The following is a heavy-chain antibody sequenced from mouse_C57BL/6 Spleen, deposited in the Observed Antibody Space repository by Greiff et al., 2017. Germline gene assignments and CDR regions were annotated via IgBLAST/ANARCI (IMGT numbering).Heavy chain of an antibody. D-gene: IGHD2-1*01. V-gene: IGHV1-26*01. CDR1: GYTFTDYY. CDR3: ARNYSRAMDY. CDR2: IIPNNGGT. Sequence: EVQLQQSGPELVKPGASVKISCTASGYTFTDYYMNWVKQSHGKSLEWIGDIIPNNGGTSYNQKFKGKATLTVDKSSSSAYLELRSLTSEDSAVYYCARNYSRAMDYWGQGTSVTVSS. J-gene: IGHJ4*01.